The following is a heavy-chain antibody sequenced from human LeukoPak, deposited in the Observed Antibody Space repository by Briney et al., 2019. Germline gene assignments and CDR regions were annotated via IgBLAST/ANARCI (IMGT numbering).Heavy chain of an antibody. D-gene: IGHD1-7*01. J-gene: IGHJ5*02. CDR3: ARGITGTTWFSDWFDP. Sequence: PSETLSLTCTVSGGSISSSSYYWGWIRQPPGKGLEWIGSIYYSGSTFYNPSLKSRVTISVDTSKNQFSPKLSSVTAADTAVYYCARGITGTTWFSDWFDPWGQGTLVTVSS. V-gene: IGHV4-39*01. CDR1: GGSISSSSYY. CDR2: IYYSGST.